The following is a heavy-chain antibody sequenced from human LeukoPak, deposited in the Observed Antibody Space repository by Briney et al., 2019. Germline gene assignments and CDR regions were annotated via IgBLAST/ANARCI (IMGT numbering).Heavy chain of an antibody. J-gene: IGHJ2*01. CDR2: IYYRGST. Sequence: ASETLSLTCTVSGGSISNYYWSWIRQPPGKGLEWIGYIYYRGSTNYNPSLKSRVTISVDTSKNQFSLKLSSVTAADTAVYYCARDVWYFDLWGRGTLVTVSS. CDR1: GGSISNYY. CDR3: ARDVWYFDL. V-gene: IGHV4-59*01.